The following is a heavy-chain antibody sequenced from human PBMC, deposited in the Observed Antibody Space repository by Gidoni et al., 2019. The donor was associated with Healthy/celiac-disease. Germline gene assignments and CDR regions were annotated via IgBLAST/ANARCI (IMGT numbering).Heavy chain of an antibody. Sequence: QVQLVPSGAEVKKPGASVKVSCKASGYTFTSYGISWVRQAPGQGLEWMGGISAYNGNTNYAQKLQGTVTMTTDTSTSTAYMELRSLRSDDTAVYYCARVGASIVVVPAANRFDPWGQGTLVTVSS. CDR1: GYTFTSYG. CDR3: ARVGASIVVVPAANRFDP. CDR2: ISAYNGNT. D-gene: IGHD2-2*01. V-gene: IGHV1-18*01. J-gene: IGHJ5*02.